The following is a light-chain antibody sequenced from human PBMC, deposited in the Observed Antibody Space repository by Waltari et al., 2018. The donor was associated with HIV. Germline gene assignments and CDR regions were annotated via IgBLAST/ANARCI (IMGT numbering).Light chain of an antibody. V-gene: IGLV3-1*01. J-gene: IGLJ2*01. CDR2: QDT. CDR1: KLGDKY. CDR3: QAWDSSTAVV. Sequence: SYELTQPPSVSVSPGQTASITCSGHKLGDKYASWYQQKPGRAPLLVIYQDTKRHSGIPERFSGSNSGNTAALTISGTQAMDEADYYCQAWDSSTAVVFGGGTKLTVL.